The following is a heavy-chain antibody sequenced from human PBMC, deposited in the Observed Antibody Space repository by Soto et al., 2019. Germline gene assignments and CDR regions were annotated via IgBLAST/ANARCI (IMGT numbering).Heavy chain of an antibody. J-gene: IGHJ4*02. V-gene: IGHV1-18*01. CDR3: ARTSVAQSEDYFDY. CDR1: GYSFTTYG. D-gene: IGHD5-12*01. CDR2: TSSNNGKT. Sequence: GPSVKVFCKTSGYSFTTYGISWVRQAPGQGLEWMGWTSSNNGKTKYAQKFQGRVTMTTDKSTNTVHMELRSLRSGDTAVYYCARTSVAQSEDYFDYWGQGTLVTVSS.